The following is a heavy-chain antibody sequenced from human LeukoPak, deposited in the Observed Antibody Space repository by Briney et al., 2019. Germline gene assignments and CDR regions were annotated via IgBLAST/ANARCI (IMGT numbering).Heavy chain of an antibody. Sequence: KPGESLKISCKGSGYSFTTYWIGWVRQLPGKGLEWMGIISPGDSDTRYSPSFQGQVTISADKSITTAYLQWSSLKASDTAMYYCARLGAEQWLLLFDYWGQGTLVTVSS. D-gene: IGHD6-19*01. V-gene: IGHV5-51*01. CDR3: ARLGAEQWLLLFDY. CDR2: ISPGDSDT. J-gene: IGHJ4*02. CDR1: GYSFTTYW.